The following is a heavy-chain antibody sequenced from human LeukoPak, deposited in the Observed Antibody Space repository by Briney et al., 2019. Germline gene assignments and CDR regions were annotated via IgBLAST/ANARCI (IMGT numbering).Heavy chain of an antibody. CDR2: ISAYNGNT. Sequence: VASVKVSCKASGYTFIGYGISWVRQAPGQGLEWMGWISAYNGNTNYAQKLQGRVTMTTDTSTSTAYMELRSLRSDDTAVYYCARIAVARYYFDYWGQGTLVTVSS. D-gene: IGHD6-19*01. CDR3: ARIAVARYYFDY. V-gene: IGHV1-18*01. J-gene: IGHJ4*02. CDR1: GYTFIGYG.